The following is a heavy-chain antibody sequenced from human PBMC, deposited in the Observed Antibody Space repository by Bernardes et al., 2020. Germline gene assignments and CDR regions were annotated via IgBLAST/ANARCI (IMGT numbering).Heavy chain of an antibody. Sequence: GGSLRPSCAVSGFTFSNYAMSWVRQAPGKGLEWVSSISTSGGSTYYTDSVKGRFTISRDNSKNTLYLQMNNLSAEDSALYYCAKAARSGSTSCCPFDCWGQGALVTVSS. CDR1: GFTFSNYA. J-gene: IGHJ4*02. CDR3: AKAARSGSTSCCPFDC. D-gene: IGHD2-2*01. V-gene: IGHV3-23*01. CDR2: ISTSGGST.